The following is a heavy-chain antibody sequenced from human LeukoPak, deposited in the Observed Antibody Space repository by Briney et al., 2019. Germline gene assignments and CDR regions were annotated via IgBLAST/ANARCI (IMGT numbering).Heavy chain of an antibody. J-gene: IGHJ4*02. D-gene: IGHD4/OR15-4a*01. V-gene: IGHV1-18*01. CDR3: ARAANFRLYYFDY. Sequence: GASVKVSCKASGYTFTSYGISWVRQAPGQGLEWMGWISAYNGNTNYAQKLQGRVTITADESTSTAYMELSSLRSEDTAVYYCARAANFRLYYFDYWGQGTLVTVSS. CDR1: GYTFTSYG. CDR2: ISAYNGNT.